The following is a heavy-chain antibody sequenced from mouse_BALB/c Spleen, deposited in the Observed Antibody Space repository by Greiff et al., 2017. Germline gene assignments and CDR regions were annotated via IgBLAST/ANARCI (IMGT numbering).Heavy chain of an antibody. CDR3: ARGDYRCEWFAY. D-gene: IGHD2-14*01. CDR2: ISYSGST. V-gene: IGHV3-2*02. Sequence: EVMLVESGPGLVKPSQSLSLTCTVTGYSITSDYAWNWIRQPPGNKLVWMGYISYSGSTCYNPSLKSRISITRDTSKNQFFLQLNSVTTEDTATYYCARGDYRCEWFAYWGQGTLVTVSA. J-gene: IGHJ3*01. CDR1: GYSITSDYA.